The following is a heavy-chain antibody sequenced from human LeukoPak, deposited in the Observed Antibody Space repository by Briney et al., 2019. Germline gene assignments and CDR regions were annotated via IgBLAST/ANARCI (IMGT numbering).Heavy chain of an antibody. V-gene: IGHV4-59*01. CDR1: GGAISSYH. J-gene: IGHJ4*02. CDR3: TTIKRGDIFGYFDF. Sequence: SETLSLTCTFSGGAISSYHWNWIRQTPGKGLEWIGYMYYTGVSNYNPSLKSRVAISVDSSKNQFSLKVTSVTAADTAIYYCTTIKRGDIFGYFDFWGQGALVTVSS. D-gene: IGHD5-18*01. CDR2: MYYTGVS.